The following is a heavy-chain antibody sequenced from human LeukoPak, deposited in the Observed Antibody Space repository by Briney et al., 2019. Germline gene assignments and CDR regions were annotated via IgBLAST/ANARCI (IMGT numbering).Heavy chain of an antibody. Sequence: SETLTLTCTVSGGSISSGDDHWNWIRQPPGKGLEWIGYISHGGNTYYNPSFRSRVTMSVDSSKNQFSLKLSSVTAADTAVYYCASTSGSYSQDAFDIWGQGTMVTVSS. CDR3: ASTSGSYSQDAFDI. CDR1: GGSISSGDDH. D-gene: IGHD1-26*01. V-gene: IGHV4-30-2*01. J-gene: IGHJ3*02. CDR2: ISHGGNT.